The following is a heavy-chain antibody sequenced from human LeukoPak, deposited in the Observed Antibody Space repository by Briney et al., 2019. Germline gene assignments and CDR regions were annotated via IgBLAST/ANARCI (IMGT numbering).Heavy chain of an antibody. J-gene: IGHJ4*02. CDR2: ISAYNGNT. D-gene: IGHD5-18*01. Sequence: ASVKVSCKASGYTFTSHGISWVQQAPGQGLEWMGWISAYNGNTNYAQKLQGRVTMTTDTSTSTAYMELRSLRSDDTAVYYCAWGDTAMAPVGYWGQGTLVTVSS. CDR3: AWGDTAMAPVGY. V-gene: IGHV1-18*01. CDR1: GYTFTSHG.